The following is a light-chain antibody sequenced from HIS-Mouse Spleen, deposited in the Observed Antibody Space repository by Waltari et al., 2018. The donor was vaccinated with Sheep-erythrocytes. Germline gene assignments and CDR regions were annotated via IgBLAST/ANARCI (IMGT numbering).Light chain of an antibody. V-gene: IGLV2-23*01. CDR2: EGS. Sequence: QSALTQPASVSGSPGQSITIPCTGTSSDVGGYNLCPRYQQHPGKAPKLMIYEGSKRPSGVSNRFSGSKSGNTASLTISGLQAEDEADYYCCSYAGSSTPWVFGGGTKLTVL. CDR3: CSYAGSSTPWV. J-gene: IGLJ3*02. CDR1: SSDVGGYNL.